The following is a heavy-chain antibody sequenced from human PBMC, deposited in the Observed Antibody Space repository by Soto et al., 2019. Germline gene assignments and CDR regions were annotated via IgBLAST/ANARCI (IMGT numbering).Heavy chain of an antibody. CDR2: MNDRGSI. Sequence: SETLSLTCTVSGESISSGNSYWGWIRQPPGKGLQWIGSMNDRGSIYYNPSLETRITISVDTSKNQFSLKLSSVTAADTAVYFCAKTGFWSGYRVVDYWGQGTLVTVSS. CDR3: AKTGFWSGYRVVDY. V-gene: IGHV4-39*01. D-gene: IGHD3-3*01. J-gene: IGHJ4*02. CDR1: GESISSGNSY.